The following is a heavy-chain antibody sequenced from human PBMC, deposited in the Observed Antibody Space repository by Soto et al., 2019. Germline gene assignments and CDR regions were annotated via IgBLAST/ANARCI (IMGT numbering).Heavy chain of an antibody. D-gene: IGHD3-10*01. CDR2: IYYSGST. J-gene: IGHJ4*02. CDR1: GGSISSSSYY. Sequence: SETLSLTCTVSGGSISSSSYYWGWIRQPPVKGLEWIGSIYYSGSTYYNPSLNSRVTISVDTSKNQFSLKLSSVTAADTAVYYCARPITMVRGVIVPYYFDYWGQGTLVTGSS. CDR3: ARPITMVRGVIVPYYFDY. V-gene: IGHV4-39*01.